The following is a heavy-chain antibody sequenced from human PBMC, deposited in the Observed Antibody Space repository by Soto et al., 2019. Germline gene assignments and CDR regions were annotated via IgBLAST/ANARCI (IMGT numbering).Heavy chain of an antibody. CDR2: IIPIFGIK. V-gene: IGHV1-69*01. D-gene: IGHD3-10*01. Sequence: QMQLVQSGAEVKERGSSVKISCKTSGGTFNTYALTWVRQAPGQGLEWIGGIIPIFGIKNVAQRFQGRVTINAHESLTTAYMEMTSLRSDDTAVYYCAKEAGDHWGQGTLVTVSS. J-gene: IGHJ4*02. CDR1: GGTFNTYA. CDR3: AKEAGDH.